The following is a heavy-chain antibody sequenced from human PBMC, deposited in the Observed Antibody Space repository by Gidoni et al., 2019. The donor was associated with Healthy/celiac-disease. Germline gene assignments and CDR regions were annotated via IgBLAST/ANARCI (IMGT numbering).Heavy chain of an antibody. Sequence: EVQPVQSGAEVKKPGESLKISCKGSGYSFTSYWIGWVRQVPGKGLEWMGIIYPGESDTRYSPSFQGQVTISADKTISTSYLQWSSLKASDTAMYYCARGSWYGEVTNWFDPWGQGTLVTVSS. CDR2: IYPGESDT. CDR1: GYSFTSYW. D-gene: IGHD6-13*01. J-gene: IGHJ5*02. V-gene: IGHV5-51*01. CDR3: ARGSWYGEVTNWFDP.